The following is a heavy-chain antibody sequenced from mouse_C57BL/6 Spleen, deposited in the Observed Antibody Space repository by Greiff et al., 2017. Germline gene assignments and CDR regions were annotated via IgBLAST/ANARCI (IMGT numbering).Heavy chain of an antibody. J-gene: IGHJ2*01. D-gene: IGHD1-1*01. CDR3: VRSDYYGSSLYFDY. Sequence: VQLQQSGPELVKPGASVKISCKASGYSFTDYNMNWVKQSNGKSLEWIGVINPNYGTTSYNQKFKGKATLTVDQSSSTAYMQLNSLTSEDSAVYYCVRSDYYGSSLYFDYWGQGTTLTVSS. V-gene: IGHV1-39*01. CDR2: INPNYGTT. CDR1: GYSFTDYN.